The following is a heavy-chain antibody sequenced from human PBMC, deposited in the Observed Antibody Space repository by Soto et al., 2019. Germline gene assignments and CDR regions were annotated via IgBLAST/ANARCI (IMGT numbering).Heavy chain of an antibody. CDR1: GFTFRDPY. J-gene: IGHJ6*03. D-gene: IGHD1-1*01. V-gene: IGHV3-72*01. CDR3: TRVATSLYYMDV. Sequence: PGGALRISRAASGFTFRDPYTGLVRPAPGKGLEWVGRSRNKANSYTTEYAASVKGRFTISRDDSENSVYLQMNSLKAEDAAVYYCTRVATSLYYMDVWGKGTTVTVSS. CDR2: SRNKANSYTT.